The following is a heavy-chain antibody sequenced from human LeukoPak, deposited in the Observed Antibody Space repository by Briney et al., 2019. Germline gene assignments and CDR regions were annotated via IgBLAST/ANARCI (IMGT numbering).Heavy chain of an antibody. J-gene: IGHJ4*02. V-gene: IGHV3-30-3*01. CDR3: ARERITMVRGVILPYYFDY. D-gene: IGHD3-10*01. CDR2: ISYDGSNK. Sequence: PGGSLRLSCAASGFTFSSYAMHWVRQAPGKGLEWVAVISYDGSNKYYADSVKGRFTISRDNSKNTLYLQMNSLRAEDTAVYYCARERITMVRGVILPYYFDYWGQGTLVTVSS. CDR1: GFTFSSYA.